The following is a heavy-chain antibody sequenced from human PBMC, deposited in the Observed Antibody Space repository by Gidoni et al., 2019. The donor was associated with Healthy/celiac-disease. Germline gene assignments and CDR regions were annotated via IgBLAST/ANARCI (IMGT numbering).Heavy chain of an antibody. J-gene: IGHJ3*02. V-gene: IGHV3-33*01. D-gene: IGHD6-13*01. Sequence: QVQLVASGGGVVQPGRSLRLSCAASGFTFRSDGMHWLRQAPGKGLEWVAVIGYDGSNKYYADSVKGRFTISRDNSKNTLYLQMNSLRAEDTAVYYCASFSSSSDDDAFDIWGQGTMVTVSS. CDR3: ASFSSSSDDDAFDI. CDR1: GFTFRSDG. CDR2: IGYDGSNK.